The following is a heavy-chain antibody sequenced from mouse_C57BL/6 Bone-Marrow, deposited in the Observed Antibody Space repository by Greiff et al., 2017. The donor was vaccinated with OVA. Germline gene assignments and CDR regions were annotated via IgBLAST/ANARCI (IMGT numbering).Heavy chain of an antibody. CDR1: GYTFTSYW. Sequence: QVQLQQPGAELVMPGASVKLSCKASGYTFTSYWMHWVKQRPGQGLEWIGEIDPSDSYTNYNQKFKGKSTLTVDKSSSTAYMQLSSLTSEDSAVYYCARPGSSFLYAMDHWGQGTSVTVSS. J-gene: IGHJ4*01. D-gene: IGHD1-1*01. V-gene: IGHV1-69*01. CDR2: IDPSDSYT. CDR3: ARPGSSFLYAMDH.